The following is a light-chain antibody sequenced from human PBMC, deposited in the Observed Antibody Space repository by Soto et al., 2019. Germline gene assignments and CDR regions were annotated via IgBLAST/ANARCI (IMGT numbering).Light chain of an antibody. CDR1: QSVGSAW. CDR3: QQYGSPLWT. CDR2: STS. J-gene: IGKJ1*01. Sequence: ENVLTQSPGTLSLSPGERATLSCRASQSVGSAWLAWYQQKPGQPPRLLLYSTSTRAPGIPDRFSGSGSGTDFTGASSRLEPEDFAVYYCQQYGSPLWTFGQGTKVEVK. V-gene: IGKV3-20*01.